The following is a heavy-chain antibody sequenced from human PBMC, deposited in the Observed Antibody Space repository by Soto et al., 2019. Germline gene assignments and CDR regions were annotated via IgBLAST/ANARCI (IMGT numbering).Heavy chain of an antibody. CDR3: ARGGRYGDYVGEYFQH. Sequence: QVQLVQSGAEVKKPGASVKVSCKASGYTFTGYYMHWVRQAPGQGLEWMGWINPNSGGTNYAQKFQGWVNMTRDTSISTAYMELSRLRSDETAVYYCARGGRYGDYVGEYFQHWGQGTLVTVSS. CDR2: INPNSGGT. CDR1: GYTFTGYY. J-gene: IGHJ1*01. D-gene: IGHD4-17*01. V-gene: IGHV1-2*04.